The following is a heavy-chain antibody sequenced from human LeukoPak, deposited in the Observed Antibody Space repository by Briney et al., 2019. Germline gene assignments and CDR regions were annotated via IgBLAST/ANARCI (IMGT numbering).Heavy chain of an antibody. J-gene: IGHJ4*02. CDR1: GFTFSSYA. CDR3: AKDLGFNYYDSSGYIYFDY. D-gene: IGHD3-22*01. CDR2: ISGSGGST. Sequence: GGSRRLSCAASGFTFSSYAMSWVRQAPGKGLEWVSAISGSGGSTYYADSVKGRFTISRDNSKNTLYLQMNSLRAEDTAVYYCAKDLGFNYYDSSGYIYFDYWGQGTLVTVSS. V-gene: IGHV3-23*01.